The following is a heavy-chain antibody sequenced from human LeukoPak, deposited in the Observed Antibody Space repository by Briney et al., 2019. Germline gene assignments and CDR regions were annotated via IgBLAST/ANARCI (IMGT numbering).Heavy chain of an antibody. CDR3: ARDHGGYSGYDLRTGFDY. J-gene: IGHJ4*02. Sequence: PGGSLRLSCAASGFTFSSYSMNWVRQAPGKGLEWVSSISSSSSYIYYADSVKGRFTISRDNAKNSLYLQMNSLRAEDTAVYYCARDHGGYSGYDLRTGFDYWGQGTLVTVSS. D-gene: IGHD5-12*01. CDR1: GFTFSSYS. V-gene: IGHV3-21*01. CDR2: ISSSSSYI.